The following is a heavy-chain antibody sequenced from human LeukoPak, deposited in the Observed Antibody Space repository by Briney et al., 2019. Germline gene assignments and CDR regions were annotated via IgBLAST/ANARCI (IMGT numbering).Heavy chain of an antibody. CDR3: ARDVGYCSSTSCRDY. Sequence: ASVKVSCKASGYTFTGYYMHWVRQAPGRGLEWMGWINPNSGGTNYAQKFQGRVTMTRDTSISTAYMELSRLRSDDTAVYYCARDVGYCSSTSCRDYWGRGTLVTVSS. CDR2: INPNSGGT. V-gene: IGHV1-2*02. D-gene: IGHD2-2*01. J-gene: IGHJ4*02. CDR1: GYTFTGYY.